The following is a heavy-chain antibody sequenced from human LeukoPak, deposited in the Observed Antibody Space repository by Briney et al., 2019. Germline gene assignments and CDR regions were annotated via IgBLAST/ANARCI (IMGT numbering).Heavy chain of an antibody. D-gene: IGHD4-23*01. Sequence: SVKVSCKASGGTFSSYAISWVRQAPGQGLEWMGGIIPIFGTANYAQKFQGRVTITADESTSTAYMELSSQRSEDTAVYYCARDLLGWLLPDYWGQGTLVTVSS. CDR1: GGTFSSYA. CDR3: ARDLLGWLLPDY. J-gene: IGHJ4*02. V-gene: IGHV1-69*13. CDR2: IIPIFGTA.